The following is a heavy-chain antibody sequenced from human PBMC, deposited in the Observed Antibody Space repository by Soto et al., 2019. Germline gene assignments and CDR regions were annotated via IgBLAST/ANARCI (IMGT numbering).Heavy chain of an antibody. CDR3: ARLSRPDIVVVPAAIMGAGYYYGMDV. D-gene: IGHD2-2*02. CDR2: IYPGDSDT. V-gene: IGHV5-51*01. CDR1: GYSFTIYW. Sequence: PGESLKISCKGSGYSFTIYWIGWVRPMPGKGLEWMGIIYPGDSDTRYSPSFQGQVTISADKSISTAYLQWSSLKASDTAMYYCARLSRPDIVVVPAAIMGAGYYYGMDVWGQGTTVTVSS. J-gene: IGHJ6*02.